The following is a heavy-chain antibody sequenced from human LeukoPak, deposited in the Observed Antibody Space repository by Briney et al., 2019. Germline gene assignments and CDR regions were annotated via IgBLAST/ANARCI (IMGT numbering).Heavy chain of an antibody. Sequence: GRSLRLSCVASGFAFSGSAMHWVRQAPGKGLGWAAVISYDGINKYYADSVKGRFTISRDNSKNTLYLQMNSLRAEDTAVYYCASGGGYCSSTSCYVSDYWGQGTLVTVSS. D-gene: IGHD2-2*01. J-gene: IGHJ4*02. V-gene: IGHV3-30-3*01. CDR2: ISYDGINK. CDR3: ASGGGYCSSTSCYVSDY. CDR1: GFAFSGSA.